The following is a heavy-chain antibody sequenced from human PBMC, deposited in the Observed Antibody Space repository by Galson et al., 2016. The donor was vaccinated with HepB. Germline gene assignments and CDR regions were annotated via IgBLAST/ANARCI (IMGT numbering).Heavy chain of an antibody. D-gene: IGHD2-15*01. Sequence: SLRLSCAASGFTVSNNYMRWVRQAPGTGLEWVSLIYSGGSTYYADSVKGRFTISRDSSKNTLYLQMNSLRAEDTAVYYSARNRHCSGGSCYGAWGQGTLVTVSS. J-gene: IGHJ5*02. CDR1: GFTVSNNY. CDR2: IYSGGST. CDR3: ARNRHCSGGSCYGA. V-gene: IGHV3-66*01.